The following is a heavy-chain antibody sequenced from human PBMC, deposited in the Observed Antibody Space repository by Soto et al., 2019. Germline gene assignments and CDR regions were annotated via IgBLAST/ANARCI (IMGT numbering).Heavy chain of an antibody. J-gene: IGHJ4*01. CDR2: IYYCGTT. D-gene: IGHD2-15*01. V-gene: IGHV4-4*02. CDR3: ARDKGYCDGGSCYVFDS. Sequence: QVQLQESGPGLVKPSGSLSLTCAVSGGSISSSNWWSWVRHPPGRGLEGIGEIYYCGTTKYHPSLKSRVTISVDKSRNQFSLKLYSVTAGHTAVYYCARDKGYCDGGSCYVFDSWGQGTLGTVSS. CDR1: GGSISSSNW.